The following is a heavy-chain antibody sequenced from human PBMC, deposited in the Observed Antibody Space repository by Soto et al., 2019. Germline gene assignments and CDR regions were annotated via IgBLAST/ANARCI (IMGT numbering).Heavy chain of an antibody. V-gene: IGHV4-39*01. CDR2: IYYSGST. D-gene: IGHD5-18*01. J-gene: IGHJ4*02. Sequence: SETMSLTCTVSGGSLSSSSYYWGWIRQPPGKGLEWIGSIYYSGSTYYNPSLKSRVTISVDTSKNQFSLKLSSVTAADTAVYYCARPLSKYSYGPHDYFDYWGQGTLVTVSS. CDR1: GGSLSSSSYY. CDR3: ARPLSKYSYGPHDYFDY.